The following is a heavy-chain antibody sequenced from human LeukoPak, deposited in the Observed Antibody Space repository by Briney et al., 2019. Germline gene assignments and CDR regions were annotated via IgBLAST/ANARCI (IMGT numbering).Heavy chain of an antibody. J-gene: IGHJ5*02. CDR2: ISAYNGNT. V-gene: IGHV1-18*01. Sequence: ASVKVSCKASGYTFTSYGISWVRQAPGQGLEWMGWISAYNGNTNYAQKLQGRVTMTTDTSTSTAYMELRSLRSDDTAVYYCARVGRITMVRELNGWFDPWGQGTLVTVSS. CDR1: GYTFTSYG. D-gene: IGHD3-10*01. CDR3: ARVGRITMVRELNGWFDP.